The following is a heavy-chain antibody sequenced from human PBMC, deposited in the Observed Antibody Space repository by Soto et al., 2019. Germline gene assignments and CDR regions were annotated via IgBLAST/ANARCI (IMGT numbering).Heavy chain of an antibody. CDR1: GYTFTSYY. J-gene: IGHJ6*02. V-gene: IGHV1-69*13. CDR2: INPIFGTA. CDR3: ARINCSGGSCYATYYGMDV. Sequence: GASVKVSCKASGYTFTSYYMHWVRQAPGQGLEWMGRINPIFGTANYAQKFQGRVTITADESTSTAYMELSSLRSEDTAVYYCARINCSGGSCYATYYGMDVWGQGTTVTVSS. D-gene: IGHD2-15*01.